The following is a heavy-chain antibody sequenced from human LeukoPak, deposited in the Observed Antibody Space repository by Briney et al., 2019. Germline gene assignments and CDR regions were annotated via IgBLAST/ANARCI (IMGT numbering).Heavy chain of an antibody. CDR2: ISGSGGST. CDR1: GFTFSSYA. Sequence: GGSLRLSCAASGFTFSSYAMSWVRQAPGKGLEWVSSISGSGGSTYYADSVKGRFTISRDNSKNTLYLQMNSLSADDTAVYCCAKGGQGVVPAAIAYWGQGTLVTVSS. D-gene: IGHD2-2*01. V-gene: IGHV3-23*01. J-gene: IGHJ4*02. CDR3: AKGGQGVVPAAIAY.